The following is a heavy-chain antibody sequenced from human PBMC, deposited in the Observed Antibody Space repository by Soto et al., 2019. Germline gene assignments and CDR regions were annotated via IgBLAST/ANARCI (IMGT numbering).Heavy chain of an antibody. CDR3: ARESATPRGHDYGDYSPLGY. Sequence: QVQLVQSGAEVKKPGASVKVSCKASGYTFTSYGISWVRQAPGQGLEWMGWISAYNGNTNYAQKLQGRGTMTTDTSTSRAYMELRSLRSDDTAVYYCARESATPRGHDYGDYSPLGYWGQGTLVTVSS. V-gene: IGHV1-18*01. D-gene: IGHD4-17*01. CDR1: GYTFTSYG. CDR2: ISAYNGNT. J-gene: IGHJ4*02.